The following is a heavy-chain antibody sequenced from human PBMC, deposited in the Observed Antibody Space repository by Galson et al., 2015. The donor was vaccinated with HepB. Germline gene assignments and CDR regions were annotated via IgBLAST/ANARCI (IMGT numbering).Heavy chain of an antibody. CDR1: GFTFSTYG. CDR2: IDKTGADT. Sequence: SLRLSCAASGFTFSTYGMAWVRQAPGKGLECVSDIDKTGADTEYEDSVKGRFTISRDNSKNMLYLQMNSLRAEDSAIYYCTKWRSGQSEFDYWGQGILVTVSS. D-gene: IGHD3-3*01. V-gene: IGHV3-23*05. J-gene: IGHJ4*02. CDR3: TKWRSGQSEFDY.